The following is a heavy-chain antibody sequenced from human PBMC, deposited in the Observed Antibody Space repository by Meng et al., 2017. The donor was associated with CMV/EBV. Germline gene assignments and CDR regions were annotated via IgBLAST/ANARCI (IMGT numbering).Heavy chain of an antibody. Sequence: GESLKISCAASGFTFSDYNMNWVRQAPGKGLEWVSSISRNSVYIYYADSVKGRLTISRDNAKNSLYLQMNGLRAEDTAVYYCAGSYYDNTGRRPHWFDPWGQGTLVTVSS. D-gene: IGHD3-22*01. CDR3: AGSYYDNTGRRPHWFDP. CDR2: ISRNSVYI. CDR1: GFTFSDYN. J-gene: IGHJ5*02. V-gene: IGHV3-21*01.